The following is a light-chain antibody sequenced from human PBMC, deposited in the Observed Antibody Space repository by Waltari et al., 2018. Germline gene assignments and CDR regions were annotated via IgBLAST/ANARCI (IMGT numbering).Light chain of an antibody. CDR1: SSNIGNHI. CDR3: AAWDDSLNGHWE. J-gene: IGLJ2*01. V-gene: IGLV1-44*01. Sequence: QSVLTQPPSASGTPGPRVTISCSGSSSNIGNHIVTLYRQVPGTTPKLLIYRNDQRPSGVPDRFSGSKSGTSASLAISGLRSEDEADYFCAAWDDSLNGHWEFGGGTKLTVL. CDR2: RND.